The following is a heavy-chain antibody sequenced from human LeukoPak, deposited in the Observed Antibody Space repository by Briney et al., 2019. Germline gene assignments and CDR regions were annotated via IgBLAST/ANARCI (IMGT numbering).Heavy chain of an antibody. D-gene: IGHD1-26*01. Sequence: GGSLRLSCVGSDFNFGTYWMTWVRQAPGKGLEWVANIKQDGSEKSYVDSVKGRFTISRDNDKNSIFLQMTLLRAEDTAIYYCARDQVYYQNIIYAYDAFDVWGQGTMVTVSS. CDR2: IKQDGSEK. V-gene: IGHV3-7*03. CDR1: DFNFGTYW. CDR3: ARDQVYYQNIIYAYDAFDV. J-gene: IGHJ3*01.